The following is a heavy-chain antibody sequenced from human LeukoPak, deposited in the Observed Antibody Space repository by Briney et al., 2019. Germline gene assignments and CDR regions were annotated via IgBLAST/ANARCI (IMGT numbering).Heavy chain of an antibody. CDR3: AKNSGSFDS. V-gene: IGHV3-48*01. J-gene: IGHJ4*02. D-gene: IGHD3-10*01. CDR1: GITFSSYS. Sequence: PGGSLRLSCAASGITFSSYSMNWVRQAPGKGLEWVSYISSISSTIYYADSVKGRFTISRDNAKNSLYLQMNSLRVEDTAVYYCAKNSGSFDSWGQGTLVTVSS. CDR2: ISSISSTI.